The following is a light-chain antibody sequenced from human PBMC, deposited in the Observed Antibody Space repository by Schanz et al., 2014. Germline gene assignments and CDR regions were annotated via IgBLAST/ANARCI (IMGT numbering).Light chain of an antibody. CDR3: QHYNSYPWT. Sequence: EIVLTQSPGTLSLSPGERATLSCRASQSISSHLAWYQQIPGQAPRLLIYGASSRATGIPDRFSGSGSGTEFTLTISSLQPDDFASYYCQHYNSYPWTFGQGTKVEIK. CDR1: QSISSH. J-gene: IGKJ1*01. CDR2: GAS. V-gene: IGKV3D-15*01.